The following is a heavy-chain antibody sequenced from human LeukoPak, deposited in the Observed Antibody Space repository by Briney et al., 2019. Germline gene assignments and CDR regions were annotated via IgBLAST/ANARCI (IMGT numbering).Heavy chain of an antibody. CDR2: ISSSGSPI. CDR1: GFTFSDYY. V-gene: IGHV3-11*01. D-gene: IGHD3-16*02. J-gene: IGHJ4*02. CDR3: ATVNNYVWGSYRYTPPYFDY. Sequence: GGSLRLSCTASGFTFSDYYVSWIRQAPGKGLEWLSYISSSGSPIHYTDSVRGRFTISRDNTKNSLYLQMNILRAEDTAVYYCATVNNYVWGSYRYTPPYFDYWGQGTLVTVSS.